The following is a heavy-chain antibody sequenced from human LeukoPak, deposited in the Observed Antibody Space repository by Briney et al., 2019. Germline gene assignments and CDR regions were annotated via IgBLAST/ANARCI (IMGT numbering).Heavy chain of an antibody. CDR1: GFTFDDYG. Sequence: GGSLRLSCAASGFTFDDYGMSWVRQAPGKGLEWVSGINWNGGSTGYADSVKGRFTISRDNAKNSLYQQMNSLRAEDTALYYCARTSSHYYMDAWGKGTTVTVSS. CDR3: ARTSSHYYMDA. J-gene: IGHJ6*03. CDR2: INWNGGST. V-gene: IGHV3-20*04.